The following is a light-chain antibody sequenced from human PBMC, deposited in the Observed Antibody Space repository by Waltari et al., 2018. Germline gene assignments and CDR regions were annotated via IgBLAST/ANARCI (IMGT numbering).Light chain of an antibody. J-gene: IGKJ1*01. CDR3: QQYKSPTWT. CDR2: KAS. V-gene: IGKV1-5*03. CDR1: QSISGW. Sequence: DIQMTQSPSTLSAFVGDRVTITCRASQSISGWLAWYQQTPGKAPNLLIFKASTLESGVPSRFSGSGSGTEFTLTINSLQPDDFATYYCQQYKSPTWTFGQGTKVEIK.